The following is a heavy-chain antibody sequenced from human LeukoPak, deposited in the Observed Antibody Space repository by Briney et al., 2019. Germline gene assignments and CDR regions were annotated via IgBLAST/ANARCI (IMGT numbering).Heavy chain of an antibody. D-gene: IGHD1-26*01. V-gene: IGHV5-51*01. CDR2: IYPGDSDT. CDR1: GYTFTTYW. CDR3: AKSVGALYYFDY. Sequence: GESLKISCKVSGYTFTTYWIGWVRQMPGKGLEWMGIIYPGDSDTRYSPSFQGQVTISADTSISTAYLQWSSLKASDTAMFYCAKSVGALYYFDYWGQGTLVTVSS. J-gene: IGHJ4*02.